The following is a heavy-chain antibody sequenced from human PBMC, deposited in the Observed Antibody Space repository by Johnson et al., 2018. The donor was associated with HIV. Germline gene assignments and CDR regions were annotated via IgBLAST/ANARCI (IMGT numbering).Heavy chain of an antibody. J-gene: IGHJ3*02. Sequence: VQLVESGGGLVQPGGSLRLSCAASGFTVSNNYMTWVRQAPGKGLVWVSRSNSDGSRTNYADSVKGRFTISRDNSKNMVYLQMNSLRAEDTAVYYCARGYILTGYSGAFDMWGQGTMVTVSS. V-gene: IGHV3-74*02. CDR2: SNSDGSRT. CDR1: GFTVSNNY. D-gene: IGHD3-9*01. CDR3: ARGYILTGYSGAFDM.